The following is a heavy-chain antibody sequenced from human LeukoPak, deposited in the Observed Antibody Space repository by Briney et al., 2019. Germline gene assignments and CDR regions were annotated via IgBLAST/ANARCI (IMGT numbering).Heavy chain of an antibody. V-gene: IGHV4-34*01. J-gene: IGHJ4*02. CDR3: ARGYGDYFSDFDY. Sequence: NPSETLSLTCAVYGGSFSGYYWGWIRQPPGKGLEWIGEINHSGSTNYNPSLKSRVTISVDTSKNQFSLKLSSVTAADTAVYYCARGYGDYFSDFDYWGQGTLVTVSS. CDR2: INHSGST. CDR1: GGSFSGYY. D-gene: IGHD4-17*01.